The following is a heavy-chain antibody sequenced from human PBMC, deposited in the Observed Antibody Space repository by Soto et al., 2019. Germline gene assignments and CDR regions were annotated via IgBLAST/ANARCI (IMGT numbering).Heavy chain of an antibody. CDR2: VSGNNGAS. Sequence: QVQLMQSGTEVKKTGASVTVSCTASGYTSADFGISWVRQAPGQGLEWMGWVSGNNGASNPAPKVQGRITMALDTSTGVSYMALRSLRSDDTAIYYCVRDQKYFRVNGNWFDSWGQGTLVSVSS. J-gene: IGHJ5*01. V-gene: IGHV1-18*04. CDR3: VRDQKYFRVNGNWFDS. CDR1: GYTSADFG. D-gene: IGHD2-2*01.